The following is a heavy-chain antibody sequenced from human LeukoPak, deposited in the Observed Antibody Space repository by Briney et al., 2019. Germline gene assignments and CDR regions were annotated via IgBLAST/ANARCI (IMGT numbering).Heavy chain of an antibody. D-gene: IGHD3-16*02. V-gene: IGHV3-7*01. CDR3: AGSGGVIASDAFDI. Sequence: GGSLRLSCAASGFTVSSYWMSWARQAPGKGLEWVANIKQDGSEKYYVDSVKGRFTISRDNAKNSLYLQMNSLRAEDTAVYYCAGSGGVIASDAFDIWGQGTMVTVSS. CDR1: GFTVSSYW. J-gene: IGHJ3*02. CDR2: IKQDGSEK.